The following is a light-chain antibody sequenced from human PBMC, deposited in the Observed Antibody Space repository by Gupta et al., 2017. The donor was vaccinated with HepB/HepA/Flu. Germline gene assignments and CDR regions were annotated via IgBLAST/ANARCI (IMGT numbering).Light chain of an antibody. Sequence: VLTQPPSASGAPGQRVTISCSGSDSNIGSNPVYLYQQVPGTAPKIFIYINDQRPSGVPARFSGSRSGTSASLAISGLQSEDEADYYCATWDDSLNAYVFATGTNVAVL. J-gene: IGLJ1*01. CDR3: ATWDDSLNAYV. CDR1: DSNIGSNP. V-gene: IGLV1-44*01. CDR2: IND.